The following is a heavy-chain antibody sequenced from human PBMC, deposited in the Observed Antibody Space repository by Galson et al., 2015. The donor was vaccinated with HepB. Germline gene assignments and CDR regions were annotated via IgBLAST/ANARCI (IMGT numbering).Heavy chain of an antibody. CDR3: TRREAYNSRIDY. CDR1: GYSFSTYW. D-gene: IGHD6-13*01. J-gene: IGHJ4*02. CDR2: IYPADSDT. V-gene: IGHV5-51*03. Sequence: QSGAEVKKPGESLKISCKGSGYSFSTYWIGWVRQLSGKGPEWMGTIYPADSDTRYSPSFQGQVTISADKSINTAYLQWSSLKASDTAVYYCTRREAYNSRIDYWGQGTLVTVSS.